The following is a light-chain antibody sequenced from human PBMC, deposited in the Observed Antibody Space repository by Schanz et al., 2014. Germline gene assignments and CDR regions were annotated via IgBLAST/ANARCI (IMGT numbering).Light chain of an antibody. CDR2: AGS. J-gene: IGKJ1*01. V-gene: IGKV3-15*01. CDR3: QEYNTWPWT. Sequence: IVLTQSPATLSVSPGERVTLSCRASQSVASNLAWYQHKTGQAPRLLIYAGSKRATGIPARFSGSGSGTEFTLTISSLKSEDFAVYHCQEYNTWPWTFGQGTTVDMK. CDR1: QSVASN.